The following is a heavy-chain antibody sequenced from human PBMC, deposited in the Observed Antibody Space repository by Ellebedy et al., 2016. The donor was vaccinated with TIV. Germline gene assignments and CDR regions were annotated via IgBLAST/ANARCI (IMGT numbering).Heavy chain of an antibody. CDR1: GFTFSGYY. D-gene: IGHD6-13*01. CDR2: ISYSGDLM. Sequence: PGGSLRLSCAASGFTFSGYYMSWFRQAPGKGPEWVSYISYSGDLMYYADSVKGRFTTSRDNAGNSLYLQINSLRAEDTAVYYCERLGVIAAAGASDYWGQGTLVIVSS. CDR3: ERLGVIAAAGASDY. J-gene: IGHJ4*02. V-gene: IGHV3-11*01.